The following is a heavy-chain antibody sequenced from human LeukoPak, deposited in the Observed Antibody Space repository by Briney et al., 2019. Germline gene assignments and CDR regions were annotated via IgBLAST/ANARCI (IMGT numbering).Heavy chain of an antibody. CDR2: IKQDGSEK. V-gene: IGHV3-7*01. CDR3: ARDWLVRGVTYYYYGMDV. Sequence: RGSLRHSRAASGFTFSSYWMSWVRQAPGKGLERVANIKQDGSEKYYVDSVKGRFTISRDNAKNSLYLQMNSLRAEDTAVYYCARDWLVRGVTYYYYGMDVWGQGTTVTVSS. D-gene: IGHD3-10*01. CDR1: GFTFSSYW. J-gene: IGHJ6*02.